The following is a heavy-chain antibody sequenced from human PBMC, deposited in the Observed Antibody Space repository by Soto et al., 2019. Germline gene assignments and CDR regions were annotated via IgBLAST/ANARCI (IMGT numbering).Heavy chain of an antibody. Sequence: EVQLLESGGGLVQNWGSLRLSCAASGFTFNAYVMTWVRQAPGKGLEWVSSISNIGGTTYYADSVKGRFTISRDNSKNTLYLHMDSVRAEDTAGYYCAKGLGGYCSGGSCSLPDFWGQGTLVTVYS. CDR2: ISNIGGTT. CDR3: AKGLGGYCSGGSCSLPDF. J-gene: IGHJ4*02. D-gene: IGHD2-15*01. V-gene: IGHV3-23*01. CDR1: GFTFNAYV.